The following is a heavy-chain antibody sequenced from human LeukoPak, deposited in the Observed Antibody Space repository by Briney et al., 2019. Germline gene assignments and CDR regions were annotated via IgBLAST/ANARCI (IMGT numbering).Heavy chain of an antibody. CDR3: ARGGRYGDYLDY. CDR2: VYHSGST. V-gene: IGHV4-30-2*01. J-gene: IGHJ4*02. D-gene: IGHD4-17*01. Sequence: SETLSLTCTVSGGSISSGGYYGSWIRQPPGKGLEWIGYVYHSGSTYYNPSLKSRVTISVDRSKNQFSLKLSSVTAADTAVYYCARGGRYGDYLDYWGQGTLVTVSS. CDR1: GGSISSGGYY.